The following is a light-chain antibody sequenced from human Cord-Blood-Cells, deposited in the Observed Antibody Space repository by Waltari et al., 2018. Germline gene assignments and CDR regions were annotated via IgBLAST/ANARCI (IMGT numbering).Light chain of an antibody. CDR2: EGS. CDR3: CSYAGSSPVV. J-gene: IGLJ2*01. Sequence: QPALTLPASASGSPVQSIPISCTGTSIDVGGNNLVSWYQQHPGKAPKLMIYEGSKRPSGVSNRFSGSKSGNTASLTISGLQAEDEADYYCCSYAGSSPVVFGGGTKLTVL. CDR1: SIDVGGNNL. V-gene: IGLV2-23*01.